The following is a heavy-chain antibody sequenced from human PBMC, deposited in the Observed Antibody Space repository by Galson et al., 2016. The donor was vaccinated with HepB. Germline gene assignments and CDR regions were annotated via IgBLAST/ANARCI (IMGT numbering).Heavy chain of an antibody. CDR3: ARENLEFGAWEQAVGNWFDP. Sequence: SETLSLTCTVSAGSVSSGGYYWGWIRQPPGKGLEWIGDISQSGITNYNPSLKSRVTMPLDTSKNQFSLRLSSVTVADTAVYYCARENLEFGAWEQAVGNWFDPWGQGTLVTVSS. J-gene: IGHJ5*02. V-gene: IGHV4-61*08. D-gene: IGHD6-19*01. CDR2: ISQSGIT. CDR1: AGSVSSGGYY.